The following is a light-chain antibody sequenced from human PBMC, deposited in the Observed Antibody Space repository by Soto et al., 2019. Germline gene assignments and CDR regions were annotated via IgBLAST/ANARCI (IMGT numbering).Light chain of an antibody. CDR2: SNN. Sequence: QSLLTQPPSASATPGQRVTISCSGSSSNIGRNTVNWYQQLPGTAPKLLIYSNNQRPSGVPDRFSGSKSGTSASLAISGLQSEDEADYYCAAWDDSLNGVLFGGGTKLTVL. CDR1: SSNIGRNT. CDR3: AAWDDSLNGVL. V-gene: IGLV1-44*01. J-gene: IGLJ2*01.